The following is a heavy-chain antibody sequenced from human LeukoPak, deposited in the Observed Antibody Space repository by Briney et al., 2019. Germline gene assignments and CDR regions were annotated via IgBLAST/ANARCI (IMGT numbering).Heavy chain of an antibody. CDR2: IKSKTDGGTT. J-gene: IGHJ4*02. D-gene: IGHD2-2*01. CDR1: GFTFSSYW. Sequence: GGSLRLSCAASGFTFSSYWMSWVRQAPGKGLEWVGRIKSKTDGGTTDYAAPVKGRFTISRDDSKNTLYLQMNSLKTEDTAVYYCTTLRVVVPAAALDYWGQGTLVTVSS. CDR3: TTLRVVVPAAALDY. V-gene: IGHV3-15*01.